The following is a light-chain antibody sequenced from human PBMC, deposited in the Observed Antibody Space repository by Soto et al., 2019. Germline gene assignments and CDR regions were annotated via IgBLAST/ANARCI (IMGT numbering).Light chain of an antibody. CDR3: AAWDESLNGVV. J-gene: IGLJ2*01. V-gene: IGLV1-44*01. CDR2: SNN. CDR1: SSNIGSNT. Sequence: QSVLTQPPSASGTPGQRVTISCSGSSSNIGSNTVNWYQQLPGTAPKLLIYSNNQRPSGVPDRFSGSKSGTSASLAISGFQSEDEADYYCAAWDESLNGVVFGGGTKLTVL.